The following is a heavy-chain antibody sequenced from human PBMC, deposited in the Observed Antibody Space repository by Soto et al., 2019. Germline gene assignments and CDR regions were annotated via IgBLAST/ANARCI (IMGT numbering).Heavy chain of an antibody. Sequence: SETLSLTCAVYGGSFSGYYWSWIRQPPGKGLEWIGEINHSGSTNYNPSLKSRVTISVDTSKNQFSLKLSSVTAEDTAVYYCARVGKELGKNDYWGQGTLVTVSS. CDR3: ARVGKELGKNDY. CDR1: GGSFSGYY. V-gene: IGHV4-34*01. J-gene: IGHJ4*02. D-gene: IGHD1-26*01. CDR2: INHSGST.